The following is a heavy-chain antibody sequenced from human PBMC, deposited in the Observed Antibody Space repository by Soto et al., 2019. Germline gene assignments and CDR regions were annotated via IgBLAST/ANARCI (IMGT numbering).Heavy chain of an antibody. CDR1: GYTFTSYA. J-gene: IGHJ6*02. CDR2: INAGNGNT. CDR3: ARAVGYSGYDYLNYYYYGMDV. V-gene: IGHV1-3*01. Sequence: GASVKVSCKASGYTFTSYAMHWVRQAPGQRLEWMGWINAGNGNTKYSQKFQGRVTITRDTSASTAYMELSSLRSEDTAVYYCARAVGYSGYDYLNYYYYGMDVWGQGTTVTVSS. D-gene: IGHD5-12*01.